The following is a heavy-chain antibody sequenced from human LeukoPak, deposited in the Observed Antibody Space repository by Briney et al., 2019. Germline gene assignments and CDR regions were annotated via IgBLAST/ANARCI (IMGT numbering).Heavy chain of an antibody. CDR2: IRYDGSNK. D-gene: IGHD1-26*01. J-gene: IGHJ3*02. CDR3: ARAGGTYYGIAFDT. V-gene: IGHV3-30*02. Sequence: GGSLRLSCSASGFTFSTYTMNWVRQAPGKGLEWVAFIRYDGSNKYYADSVKGRFTISRDNAKNSLYLQMNSLRAEDTAVYYCARAGGTYYGIAFDTWGQGTMVTVSS. CDR1: GFTFSTYT.